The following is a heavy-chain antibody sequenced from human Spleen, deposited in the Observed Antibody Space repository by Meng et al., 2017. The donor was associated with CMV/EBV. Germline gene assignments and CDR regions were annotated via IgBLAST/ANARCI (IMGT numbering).Heavy chain of an antibody. CDR2: ISSASSTI. CDR1: GFTLGDYG. CDR3: ARDRGGDCRSTSCYLNGMDV. V-gene: IGHV3-48*04. Sequence: GESLKISCTASGFTLGDYGISWVRQAPGKGLEWVSYISSASSTIYYADSVKGRFTISRDNAKNSLYLQMNSLRAEDTAVYYCARDRGGDCRSTSCYLNGMDVWGQGTTVTVSS. D-gene: IGHD2-2*01. J-gene: IGHJ6*02.